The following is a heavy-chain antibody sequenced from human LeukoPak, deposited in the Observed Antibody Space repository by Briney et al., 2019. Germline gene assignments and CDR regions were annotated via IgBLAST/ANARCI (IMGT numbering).Heavy chain of an antibody. J-gene: IGHJ5*02. Sequence: GGSLRLSCVASGYNFSPYWMSWVRQTPGKGLEWVASISNGGYATYYADSVRGRFTISRDDAKNSLFLQMNGLGADDTAVYYCTRENYVPDSWGQGTLVTVSS. CDR1: GYNFSPYW. V-gene: IGHV3-7*03. D-gene: IGHD2/OR15-2a*01. CDR2: ISNGGYAT. CDR3: TRENYVPDS.